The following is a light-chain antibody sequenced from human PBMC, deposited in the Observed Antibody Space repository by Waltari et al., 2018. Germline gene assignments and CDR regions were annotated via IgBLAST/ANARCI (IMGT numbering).Light chain of an antibody. J-gene: IGLJ1*01. CDR2: GQN. CDR1: SLRSYY. V-gene: IGLV3-19*01. CDR3: SSRDSGAHRHV. Sequence: SSELTQDPAVSVALGQTVRITCQGDSLRSYYATWYQQKAGQAPILVIYGQNNRPSAIPDRFSGSYSERTASLTITGAQAEDEADYYCSSRDSGAHRHVFGTGTKVTVL.